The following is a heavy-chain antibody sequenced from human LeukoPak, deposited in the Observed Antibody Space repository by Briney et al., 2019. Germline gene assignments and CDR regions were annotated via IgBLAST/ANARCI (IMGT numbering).Heavy chain of an antibody. CDR1: GFTFSSYG. J-gene: IGHJ6*03. V-gene: IGHV3-30*18. CDR3: AKDGPNSSGWADYYYYMDV. CDR2: ISYDGSNK. Sequence: GGSLRLSCAASGFTFSSYGMHWVRQAPGKGLEWVAVISYDGSNKYYADSVKGRFTISRDNSKSTLYLQMNSLRAEDTAVYYCAKDGPNSSGWADYYYYMDVWGKGTTVTVSS. D-gene: IGHD6-19*01.